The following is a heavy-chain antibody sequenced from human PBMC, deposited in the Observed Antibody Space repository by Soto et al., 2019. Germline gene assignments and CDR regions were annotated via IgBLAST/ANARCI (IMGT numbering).Heavy chain of an antibody. CDR1: GGAFSTYA. Sequence: QVQLVQSGAEVKKPGSSVKVSCQASGGAFSTYAISWVRQAPGQGLEWMGGIIPIFGTANYAQKFQGRVTITADESTSTFYMELSSLISEDTAVYYCARSLDSSGYYNYWGQVTLVTVSS. CDR3: ARSLDSSGYYNY. V-gene: IGHV1-69*01. CDR2: IIPIFGTA. J-gene: IGHJ4*02. D-gene: IGHD3-22*01.